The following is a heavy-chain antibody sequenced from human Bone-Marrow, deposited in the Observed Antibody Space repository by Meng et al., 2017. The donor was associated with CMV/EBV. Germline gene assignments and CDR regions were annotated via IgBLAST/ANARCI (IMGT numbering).Heavy chain of an antibody. D-gene: IGHD6-6*01. CDR2: IYYSGST. Sequence: SETLSLTCTVSGGSISSYYWSWIRQPPGKGLEWIGYIYYSGSTNYNPSLKSRVTISVDTSKNQFSLKLSSVTAADPAVYYCARTAARRIYYYYYGMDVWGQGTTVTGSS. J-gene: IGHJ6*01. V-gene: IGHV4-59*01. CDR3: ARTAARRIYYYYYGMDV. CDR1: GGSISSYY.